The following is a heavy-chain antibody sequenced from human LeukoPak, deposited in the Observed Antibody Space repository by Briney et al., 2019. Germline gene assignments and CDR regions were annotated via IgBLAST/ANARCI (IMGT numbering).Heavy chain of an antibody. Sequence: ASVKVSCKASGYTFTGYYMHWVRQAPGQGLEWMGWIIPNSGGTHYAQKFQGRVTMTRDTSISSAYMELSSLASDDTAVYYCARVWPCANGVCPDVFEYWGQGTLVTVSS. CDR3: ARVWPCANGVCPDVFEY. V-gene: IGHV1-2*02. CDR1: GYTFTGYY. D-gene: IGHD2-8*01. J-gene: IGHJ4*02. CDR2: IIPNSGGT.